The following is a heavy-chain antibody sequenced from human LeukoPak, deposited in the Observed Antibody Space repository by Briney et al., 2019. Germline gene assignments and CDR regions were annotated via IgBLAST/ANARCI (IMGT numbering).Heavy chain of an antibody. CDR1: GGSISTYY. V-gene: IGHV4-59*08. J-gene: IGHJ4*02. CDR2: IYYSGST. CDR3: ARHPGRARRVGY. Sequence: SETLSLTCTVSGGSISTYYWSWIRQPPGKGLEWIGYIYYSGSTNYNPSLKSRVSISIDTSKSQFSLRLSSVTAADTAVYYCARHPGRARRVGYWGQGTLVTVSS.